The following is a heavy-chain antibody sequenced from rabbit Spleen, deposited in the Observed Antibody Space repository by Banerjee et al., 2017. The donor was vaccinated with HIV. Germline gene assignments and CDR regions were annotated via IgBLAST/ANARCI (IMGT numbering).Heavy chain of an antibody. Sequence: QSLEESGGGLVQPGGSLKLSCKASGFDFSSYGVSWVRQAPGKGLEWIGYIDPIFSNTYYANWVNGRFTISSHNAQNTLYLQLSSLTAADTATYFCVRDQAGYAGYGPYYFNLWGPGTLVTVS. CDR2: IDPIFSNT. J-gene: IGHJ4*01. D-gene: IGHD7-1*01. V-gene: IGHV1S7*01. CDR3: VRDQAGYAGYGPYYFNL. CDR1: GFDFSSYG.